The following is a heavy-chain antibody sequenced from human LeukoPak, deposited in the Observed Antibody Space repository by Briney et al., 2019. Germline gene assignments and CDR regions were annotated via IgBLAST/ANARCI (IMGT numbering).Heavy chain of an antibody. CDR3: ARGWSRAFFDY. D-gene: IGHD3-3*01. CDR1: GGSFSGYY. CDR2: INHSGST. J-gene: IGHJ4*02. V-gene: IGHV4-34*01. Sequence: SETLSLTCAVYGGSFSGYYWSWIRQPPGKGLEWIGEINHSGSTSYNPSLKSRVTISVDTSKNQFSLKLSSVTAADTAVYYCARGWSRAFFDYWGQGTLVTVSS.